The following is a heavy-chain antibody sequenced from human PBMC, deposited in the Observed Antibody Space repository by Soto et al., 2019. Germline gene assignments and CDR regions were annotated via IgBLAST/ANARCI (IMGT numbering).Heavy chain of an antibody. CDR1: GFTFRSYW. CDR2: INSDESST. D-gene: IGHD6-6*01. CDR3: ARSRYSSSSFDY. V-gene: IGHV3-74*01. Sequence: GGSLRLSCAASGFTFRSYWMHWVRQAPGKGLVWVSRINSDESSTSYADSVKGRFTISRDNAKNTLYLQMNSLRAEDTAVYHCARSRYSSSSFDYWGQGTLVTVSS. J-gene: IGHJ4*02.